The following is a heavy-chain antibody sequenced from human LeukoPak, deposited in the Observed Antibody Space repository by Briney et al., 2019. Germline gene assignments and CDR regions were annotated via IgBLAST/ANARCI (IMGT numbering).Heavy chain of an antibody. CDR2: IYTSGST. CDR3: ARGPIYGDYYYYYMDV. V-gene: IGHV4-4*07. CDR1: GGSISSYY. Sequence: SETLSLTCTVSGGSISSYYWSWIRQPPGKGLEWIGRIYTSGSTNYNPSLKSRVTMSVDTSKNQFSLKLSSVTAADTAVYYCARGPIYGDYYYYYMDVWGKGTTVTISS. J-gene: IGHJ6*03. D-gene: IGHD4-17*01.